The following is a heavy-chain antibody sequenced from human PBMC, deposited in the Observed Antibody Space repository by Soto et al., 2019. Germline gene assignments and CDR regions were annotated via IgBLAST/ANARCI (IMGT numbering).Heavy chain of an antibody. CDR2: VNPSGGGT. Sequence: QVHLVQSGAEVKKPGASVNVSCKASGYIFTSYYIHWVRQAPGQGLEWMGIVNPSGGGTSYSQNFQGRVPMTRDTSTTTVYMELSSLRSEDTALYYCVRGDTIRGFDYWGQGTLVTVSS. V-gene: IGHV1-46*01. J-gene: IGHJ4*02. CDR1: GYIFTSYY. D-gene: IGHD3-10*01. CDR3: VRGDTIRGFDY.